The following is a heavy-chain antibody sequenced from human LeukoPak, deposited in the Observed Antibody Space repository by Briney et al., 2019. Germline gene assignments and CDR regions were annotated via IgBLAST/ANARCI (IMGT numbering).Heavy chain of an antibody. CDR2: IYYSGST. Sequence: SETLSLTCTVSGGSISSGDYYWSWIRQPPGKGLEWIGYIYYSGSTYYNLSLKSRVTISVDTSKNQFSLKLSSVTAADTAVYYCARTYYYDSSGYYPPDYWGQGTLVTVSS. CDR3: ARTYYYDSSGYYPPDY. V-gene: IGHV4-30-4*01. CDR1: GGSISSGDYY. J-gene: IGHJ4*02. D-gene: IGHD3-22*01.